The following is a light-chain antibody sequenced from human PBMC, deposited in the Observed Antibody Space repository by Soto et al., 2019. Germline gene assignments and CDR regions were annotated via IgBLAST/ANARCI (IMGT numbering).Light chain of an antibody. CDR2: GAS. J-gene: IGKJ2*01. CDR1: QSVRSSY. V-gene: IGKV3-20*01. Sequence: ENVLTQSPGTLSLSPGERATLSCRASQSVRSSYLAWYQQRPGHAPRLLIYGASTRTTDILDRFSGSGSGTNFPLIISSLEPEDFAMFYCQQYGSLPYTFGQGTKLEI. CDR3: QQYGSLPYT.